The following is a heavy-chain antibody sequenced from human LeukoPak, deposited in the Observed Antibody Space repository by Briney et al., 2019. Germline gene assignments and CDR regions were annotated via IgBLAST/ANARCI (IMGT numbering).Heavy chain of an antibody. CDR2: FDPEDGET. Sequence: ASVKVSCKASGYTFTSYYMHWVRQAPGKGLEWMGGFDPEDGETIYAQKFQGRVTMTEDTSTDTAYMELSSLRSEDTAVYYCATGVNTMVRGIHTDYWGQGTLVTVSS. V-gene: IGHV1-24*01. J-gene: IGHJ4*02. CDR3: ATGVNTMVRGIHTDY. CDR1: GYTFTSYY. D-gene: IGHD3-10*01.